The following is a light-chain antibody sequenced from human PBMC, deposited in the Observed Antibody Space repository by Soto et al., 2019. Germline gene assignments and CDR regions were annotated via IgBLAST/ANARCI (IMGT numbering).Light chain of an antibody. J-gene: IGKJ3*01. CDR2: GAS. V-gene: IGKV3-20*01. CDR3: QQYGSSYT. CDR1: QSVNNNY. Sequence: EIVLTQSPGTLSFSPGERATLSCRASQSVNNNYLAWYQQKPGQPPRLLIYGASSRAIGIPDRFSGGGSGTDFTLTISRLEPEEFAVYYCQQYGSSYTFGPGTKVDIK.